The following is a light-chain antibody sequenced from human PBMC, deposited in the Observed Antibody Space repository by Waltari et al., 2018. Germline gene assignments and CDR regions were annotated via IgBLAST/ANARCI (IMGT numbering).Light chain of an antibody. CDR2: GAY. Sequence: EIVMTQSPATLSVSPGERPTLSCRASQSVSNNLAWYQQNPGQAPRLLIYGAYTRATGISARFSGSGSGTDFTLTINSLQSEDFAVYYCQQYKNWPRTFGPGTKVEIK. J-gene: IGKJ3*01. V-gene: IGKV3-15*01. CDR1: QSVSNN. CDR3: QQYKNWPRT.